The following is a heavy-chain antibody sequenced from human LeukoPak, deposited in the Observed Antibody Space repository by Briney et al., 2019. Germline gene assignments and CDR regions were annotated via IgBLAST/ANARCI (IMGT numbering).Heavy chain of an antibody. CDR2: INPNSGGT. J-gene: IGHJ5*02. CDR1: GYTFTSYD. V-gene: IGHV1-2*02. Sequence: ASVKVSCKASGYTFTSYDINWVRQATGQGLEWMGWINPNSGGTNYAQKFQGRVTMTRDTSISTAYMELSRLRSDDTAVYYCARSIEYSSSLYWFDPWGQGTLVTVSS. CDR3: ARSIEYSSSLYWFDP. D-gene: IGHD6-6*01.